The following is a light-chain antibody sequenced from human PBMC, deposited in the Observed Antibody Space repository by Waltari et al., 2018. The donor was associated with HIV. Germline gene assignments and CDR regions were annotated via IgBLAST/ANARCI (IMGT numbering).Light chain of an antibody. CDR2: VAS. CDR1: QGIRND. CDR3: LQYNSYPWT. Sequence: DIQMTQSPSSLSASVGDRVTITCRASQGIRNDVGWYQQKPGKAPKRLIYVASSLESGVPSRFSSSGSGREFTLTISSLQPEDFATYFCLQYNSYPWTFGQGTKVEIK. J-gene: IGKJ1*01. V-gene: IGKV1-17*01.